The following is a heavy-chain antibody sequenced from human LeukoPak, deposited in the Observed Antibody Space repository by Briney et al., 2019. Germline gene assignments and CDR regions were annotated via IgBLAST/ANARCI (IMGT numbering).Heavy chain of an antibody. V-gene: IGHV7-4-1*02. J-gene: IGHJ4*02. Sequence: ASVKVSCRASQYTFSSYALNWVRQAPGQGLEWMGWINTNTGNPTYAQGFTERFVFSLDTSVSTAYLQISSLKAEDTAVYYCARDPPMVRGVTNYFDYWGQGTLVTVSS. D-gene: IGHD3-10*01. CDR2: INTNTGNP. CDR1: QYTFSSYA. CDR3: ARDPPMVRGVTNYFDY.